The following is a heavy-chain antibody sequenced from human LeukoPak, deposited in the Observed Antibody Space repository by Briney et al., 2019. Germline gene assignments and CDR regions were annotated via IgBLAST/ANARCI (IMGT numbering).Heavy chain of an antibody. CDR3: ALCSSTSCLSGMDV. J-gene: IGHJ6*02. CDR1: GYTFTSYG. CDR2: ISAYNGNT. V-gene: IGHV1-18*01. D-gene: IGHD2-2*01. Sequence: ASVKVSCKASGYTFTSYGISWVRQASGQGLEWMGWISAYNGNTNYAQKLQGRVTMTTDTSTSTAYMELRSLRSDDTAVYYCALCSSTSCLSGMDVWGQGTTVTVS.